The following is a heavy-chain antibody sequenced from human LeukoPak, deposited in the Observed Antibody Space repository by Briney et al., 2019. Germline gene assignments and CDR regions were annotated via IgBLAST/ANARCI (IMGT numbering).Heavy chain of an antibody. CDR3: ARRGYDSSGYYVEYFQH. V-gene: IGHV4-39*01. CDR2: IYYSGST. Sequence: SETLSLTCTVSGGSISSSNHYWGWIRQPPGKGLEWIGHIYYSGSTYHNPSLKSRVAISVDTSRNQFSLKLSSVTAADTAVYYCARRGYDSSGYYVEYFQHWGQGTLVTVSS. J-gene: IGHJ1*01. D-gene: IGHD3-22*01. CDR1: GGSISSSNHY.